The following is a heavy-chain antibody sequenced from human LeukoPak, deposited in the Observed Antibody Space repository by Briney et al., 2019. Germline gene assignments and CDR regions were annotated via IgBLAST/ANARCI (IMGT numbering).Heavy chain of an antibody. CDR2: IYYSGST. J-gene: IGHJ4*02. CDR1: GGSISSSSYY. D-gene: IGHD3-3*01. CDR3: ASYDFWSGPFDY. Sequence: SETLSLTCTVSGGSISSSSYYWGWIRQPPGKGLEWIGSIYYSGSTYYNPSLKSRVTISVDTSKNQFSLKLSSVTAADTAVYYCASYDFWSGPFDYWGQGTLVTVSS. V-gene: IGHV4-39*01.